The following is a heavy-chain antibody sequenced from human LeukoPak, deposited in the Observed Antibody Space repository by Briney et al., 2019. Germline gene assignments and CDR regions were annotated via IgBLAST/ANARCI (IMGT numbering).Heavy chain of an antibody. J-gene: IGHJ4*02. D-gene: IGHD5-12*01. CDR3: ARAGLYGGSGLDY. V-gene: IGHV3-21*01. CDR1: GFIFSSYS. CDR2: ISNGGGYI. Sequence: GGSLRLSCVTSGFIFSSYSMNWVRQAPGKGLEWVSSISNGGGYIYYEDSVKGRFTISRDNAKNSLYLQMNSLRAEDTAVYYCARAGLYGGSGLDYWGQGTLVTVSS.